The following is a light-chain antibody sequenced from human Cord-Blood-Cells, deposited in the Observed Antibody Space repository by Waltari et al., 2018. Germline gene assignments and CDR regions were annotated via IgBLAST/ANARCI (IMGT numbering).Light chain of an antibody. CDR3: QQSYSTPPWT. J-gene: IGKJ1*01. V-gene: IGKV1-39*01. CDR2: AAS. Sequence: DIQMTQSPSSLSASVGDRVTITCRASQSISSYLNWYQQKPGKAPKLLIYAASSLQSGVPSRFSGSGPGTDFTLTISSLQPEDCATYYCQQSYSTPPWTFGQGTKVEIK. CDR1: QSISSY.